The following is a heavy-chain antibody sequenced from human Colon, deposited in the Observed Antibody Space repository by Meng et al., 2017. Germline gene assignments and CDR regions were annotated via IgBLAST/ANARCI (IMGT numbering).Heavy chain of an antibody. V-gene: IGHV4-30-4*01. CDR2: IYYSGST. Sequence: QLPPPGAWPGLGPHSQTLSLPFTVLGASIISGDYDWSWIRQPPGKGLEWIGYIYYSGSTYSNASLKSRVTISIDRSKNQFSLKLSSVTAADTAVYYCARDRKHYGERGWFDPWGQGTLVTVSS. CDR3: ARDRKHYGERGWFDP. J-gene: IGHJ5*02. D-gene: IGHD4-17*01. CDR1: GASIISGDYD.